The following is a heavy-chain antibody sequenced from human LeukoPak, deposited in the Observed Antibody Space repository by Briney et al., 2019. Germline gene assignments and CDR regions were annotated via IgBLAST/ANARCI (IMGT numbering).Heavy chain of an antibody. Sequence: PSETLSLTCTVSGGSISSSSYYWGWIRQPPGKGLEWIGSIYYSGSTYYNPSLKSRVTISVDTSKNQFSLKLSSVTAADTAVYYCARDKVAAAGTDWFDPWGQGTLVTVSS. CDR2: IYYSGST. J-gene: IGHJ5*02. CDR1: GGSISSSSYY. D-gene: IGHD6-13*01. V-gene: IGHV4-39*07. CDR3: ARDKVAAAGTDWFDP.